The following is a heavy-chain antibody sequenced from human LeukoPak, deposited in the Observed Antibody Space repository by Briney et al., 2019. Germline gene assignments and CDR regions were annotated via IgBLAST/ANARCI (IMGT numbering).Heavy chain of an antibody. V-gene: IGHV3-48*03. J-gene: IGHJ5*02. CDR3: ARSLPYCTNTSCYLDP. D-gene: IGHD2-2*01. CDR1: GFTFSNYE. Sequence: PGGSLRLSCAASGFTFSNYEMNWVRQAPGKGLEWISYISSRSSVIYYADSVKGRFTISRDNAKNSLDLQMKSLRAEDTAVYYCARSLPYCTNTSCYLDPWGQGTLVTVSS. CDR2: ISSRSSVI.